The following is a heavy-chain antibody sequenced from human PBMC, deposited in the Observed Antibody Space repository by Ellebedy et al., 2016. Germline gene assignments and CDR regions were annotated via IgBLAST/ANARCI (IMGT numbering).Heavy chain of an antibody. CDR3: AGDLYGETGDWFNP. CDR1: GYTFTSYD. Sequence: ASVKVSXXASGYTFTSYDINWVRQATGQGLEWMGWMNPNSGNTGYAQKFQGRVTMTRNTSISTAYMELSSLRSEDTAVYYCAGDLYGETGDWFNPWGQGTLVTVSS. J-gene: IGHJ5*02. D-gene: IGHD3-10*01. CDR2: MNPNSGNT. V-gene: IGHV1-8*01.